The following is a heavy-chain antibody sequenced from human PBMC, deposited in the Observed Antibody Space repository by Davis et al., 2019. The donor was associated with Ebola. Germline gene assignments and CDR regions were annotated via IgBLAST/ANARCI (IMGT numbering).Heavy chain of an antibody. CDR3: AKGYGDYYYYYGMDV. CDR2: IKQDGSEK. V-gene: IGHV3-7*03. CDR1: GFMFSTYV. Sequence: GESLKISCVDSGFMFSTYVMSWVRQAPGKGLEWVANIKQDGSEKYYVDSVKGRFTISRDNAKNSLYLQMNSLRAEDTAVYYCAKGYGDYYYYYGMDVWGKGTTVTVSS. D-gene: IGHD4-17*01. J-gene: IGHJ6*04.